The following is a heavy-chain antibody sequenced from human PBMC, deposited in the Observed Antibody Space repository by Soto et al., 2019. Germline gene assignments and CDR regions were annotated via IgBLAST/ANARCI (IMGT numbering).Heavy chain of an antibody. J-gene: IGHJ6*02. Sequence: QVQLVQSGAEVKKPGASVKISCKASGYTVTWYAIHWVRQAPGQRLEWMGWINAGNGNTRYSQKFQARLTITRDTSATTAYMELSSLRSEDTAVFYCARGNYYDNSGTYYYYGMDVWGQGTTVTVSS. D-gene: IGHD3-22*01. CDR1: GYTVTWYA. CDR2: INAGNGNT. CDR3: ARGNYYDNSGTYYYYGMDV. V-gene: IGHV1-3*01.